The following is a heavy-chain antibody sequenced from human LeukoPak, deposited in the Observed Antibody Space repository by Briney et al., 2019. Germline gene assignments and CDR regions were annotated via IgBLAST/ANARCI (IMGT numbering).Heavy chain of an antibody. CDR3: ARDLSPVAVKFDY. D-gene: IGHD6-19*01. J-gene: IGHJ4*02. CDR2: IYHSGST. V-gene: IGHV4-4*02. CDR1: GGSISSSNW. Sequence: SETLSLTCAVSGGSISSSNWWSRVRQPPGKGLEWIGSIYHSGSTYYNPSLKSRVTISVDTSKNQFSLKLSSVAAADTAVYYCARDLSPVAVKFDYWGQGTLVTVSS.